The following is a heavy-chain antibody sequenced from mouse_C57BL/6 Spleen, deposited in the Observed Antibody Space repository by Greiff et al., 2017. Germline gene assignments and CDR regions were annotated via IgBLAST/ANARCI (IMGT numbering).Heavy chain of an antibody. J-gene: IGHJ4*01. CDR3: AISTTVGATRHAMDY. D-gene: IGHD1-1*01. CDR1: GYTFTSYW. V-gene: IGHV1-53*01. CDR2: INPSNGGT. Sequence: QVQLQQPGTELVKPGASVKLSCKASGYTFTSYWMHWVKQRPGQGLEWIGNINPSNGGTNYNEKFKSKATLTVDKSSSTAYMQLSSLTYEDSAVYYCAISTTVGATRHAMDYWGQGTSVTVSS.